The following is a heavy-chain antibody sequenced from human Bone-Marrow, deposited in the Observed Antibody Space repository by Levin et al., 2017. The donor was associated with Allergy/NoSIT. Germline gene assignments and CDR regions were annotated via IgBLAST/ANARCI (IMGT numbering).Heavy chain of an antibody. CDR3: ARDLTVGATLDY. CDR1: GFTFSSYS. J-gene: IGHJ4*02. D-gene: IGHD1-26*01. CDR2: INEDGTEK. Sequence: TGGSLRLSCAASGFTFSSYSMTWVRQAPGKGPEWVANINEDGTEKYYVDSVKGRFTISRDNGKNSLYLQMNSLRDEDTAVYYCARDLTVGATLDYWGQGTLVTVSS. V-gene: IGHV3-7*01.